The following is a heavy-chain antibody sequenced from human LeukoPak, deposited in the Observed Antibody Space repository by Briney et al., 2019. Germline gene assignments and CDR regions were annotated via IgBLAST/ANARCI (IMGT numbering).Heavy chain of an antibody. V-gene: IGHV4-34*01. CDR2: INHSGST. J-gene: IGHJ4*02. CDR3: ARDFGQGFDY. Sequence: SETLSLTCAVYGGSFSGYYWSWIRQPPGKGLEWIGEINHSGSTNYNPSLKSRVTISVDTSKNQFSLKLSSVTAADTAVYYCARDFGQGFDYWGQGTLVTVSS. CDR1: GGSFSGYY. D-gene: IGHD3-10*01.